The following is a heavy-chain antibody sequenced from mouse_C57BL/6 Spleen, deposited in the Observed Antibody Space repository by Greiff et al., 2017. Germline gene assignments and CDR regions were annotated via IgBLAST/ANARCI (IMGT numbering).Heavy chain of an antibody. Sequence: QVQLKESGPGLVAPSQSLSITCTVSGFSLTSYAISWVRQPPGKGLEWLGVIWTGGGTTYNSALKTRLSISQDNSKSQVFLKMNSLQTNATARYYCARKEDDYLAWFAYWGQGTLVTVSA. D-gene: IGHD1-1*01. V-gene: IGHV2-9-1*01. CDR1: GFSLTSYA. CDR2: IWTGGGT. J-gene: IGHJ3*01. CDR3: ARKEDDYLAWFAY.